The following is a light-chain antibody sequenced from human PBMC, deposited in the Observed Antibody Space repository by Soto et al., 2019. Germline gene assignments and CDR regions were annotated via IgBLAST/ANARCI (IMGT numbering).Light chain of an antibody. CDR3: QQSYESVQT. CDR2: AAT. V-gene: IGKV1-39*01. Sequence: DIQMTQSPSSLSASVGDTVTITCRAGQTPKNYVNWYPQKPGKVPKLLIYAATALQSGAPYTFYATASGTDFTLTIMSLQPEESGTYYCQQSYESVQTFGQGTKLEI. CDR1: QTPKNY. J-gene: IGKJ2*01.